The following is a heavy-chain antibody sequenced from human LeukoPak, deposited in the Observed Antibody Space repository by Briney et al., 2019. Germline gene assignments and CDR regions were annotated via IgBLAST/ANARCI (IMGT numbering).Heavy chain of an antibody. V-gene: IGHV3-21*01. CDR2: ISSSSSYI. CDR1: GFTFSSYS. D-gene: IGHD1-1*01. Sequence: GGSLRLSCAASGFTFSSYSMNWVRQAPGKGLEWVSSISSSSSYIYCADSVKGRFTISRDNAKNSLYLQMNSLRAEDTAVYYCARWRNNWNGYYYYGMDVWGQGTTVTVSS. J-gene: IGHJ6*02. CDR3: ARWRNNWNGYYYYGMDV.